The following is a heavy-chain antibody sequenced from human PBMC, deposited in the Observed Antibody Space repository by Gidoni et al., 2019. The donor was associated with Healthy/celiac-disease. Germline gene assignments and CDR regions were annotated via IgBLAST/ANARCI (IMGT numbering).Heavy chain of an antibody. CDR3: ARDTDYDSSGGGPRQTDY. J-gene: IGHJ4*02. CDR2: IILILGIA. Sequence: QVQLVQSGAEVKKPGSSVKVSCKASGGTFSSYTISWVRQAPGQGLEWMGRIILILGIANYAQKFQGRVTITADKSTSTAYMELSSLRSEDTAVYYCARDTDYDSSGGGPRQTDYWGQGTLVTVSS. V-gene: IGHV1-69*08. CDR1: GGTFSSYT. D-gene: IGHD3-22*01.